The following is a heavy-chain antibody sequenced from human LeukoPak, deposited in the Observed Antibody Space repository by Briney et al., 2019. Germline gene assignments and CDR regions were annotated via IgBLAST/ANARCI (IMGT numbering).Heavy chain of an antibody. CDR2: ISWNSGSI. CDR3: AKDMGDYYGSGSYYNCFDY. CDR1: GSTFDDYA. D-gene: IGHD3-10*01. J-gene: IGHJ4*02. Sequence: GGSLRLSCAASGSTFDDYAMHWVRQAPGKGLEWVSGISWNSGSIGYADSVKGRFTISRDNAKNSLYLQMNSLRAEDTALYYCAKDMGDYYGSGSYYNCFDYWGQGTLVTVSS. V-gene: IGHV3-9*01.